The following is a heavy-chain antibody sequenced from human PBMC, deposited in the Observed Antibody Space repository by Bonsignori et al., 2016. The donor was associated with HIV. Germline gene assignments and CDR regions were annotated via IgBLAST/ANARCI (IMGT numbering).Heavy chain of an antibody. J-gene: IGHJ4*02. Sequence: WVRQAPGQGLEWMGGIIPILGIANYAQKFLGRVTITADESTSTAYMELNSLKSEDTAVYYCARDRLAARTFDYWGQGTLVTVSS. CDR2: IIPILGIA. CDR3: ARDRLAARTFDY. V-gene: IGHV1-69*10. D-gene: IGHD6-6*01.